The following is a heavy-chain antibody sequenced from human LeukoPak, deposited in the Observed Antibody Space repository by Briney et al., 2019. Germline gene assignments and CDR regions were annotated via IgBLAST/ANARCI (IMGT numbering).Heavy chain of an antibody. V-gene: IGHV4-59*08. D-gene: IGHD6-13*01. CDR1: GGSISSYY. CDR3: ARHRSSIAAAGTPFDY. Sequence: SETLSLTCTVSGGSISSYYWSWIRQPPGKGLEWIGYIYYSGSTNYNPSLKSRVTISVDTSKNQFSPKLSSVTAADTAVYYCARHRSSIAAAGTPFDYWGQGTLVTVSS. J-gene: IGHJ4*02. CDR2: IYYSGST.